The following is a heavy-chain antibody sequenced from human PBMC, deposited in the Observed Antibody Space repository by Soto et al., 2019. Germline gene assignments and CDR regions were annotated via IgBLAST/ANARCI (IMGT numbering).Heavy chain of an antibody. J-gene: IGHJ6*02. Sequence: ASVKVSCKASGYTFTSYGISWVRQAPVQGLEWMGWISAYNGNTNYAQKLQGRVTMTTDTSKSTAYMELRSLRSDDTAVYYCARDGDYDILNYYYYYGMDVWGQGTTVTVSS. D-gene: IGHD3-9*01. V-gene: IGHV1-18*01. CDR2: ISAYNGNT. CDR3: ARDGDYDILNYYYYYGMDV. CDR1: GYTFTSYG.